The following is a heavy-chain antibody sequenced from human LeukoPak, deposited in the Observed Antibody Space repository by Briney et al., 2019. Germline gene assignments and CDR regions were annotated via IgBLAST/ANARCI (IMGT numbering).Heavy chain of an antibody. CDR2: MNQDGSEI. Sequence: GSLRLSCVGSGFTFSRYWLNWVRQAPGKGLEWVANMNQDGSEIYYLDSVKGRFTISRDNSKNTLYLQMNSLRAEDTAVYYCAKDGYSGYSYGFSAFDIWGQGTMVTVSS. CDR3: AKDGYSGYSYGFSAFDI. CDR1: GFTFSRYW. V-gene: IGHV3-7*01. D-gene: IGHD5-18*01. J-gene: IGHJ3*02.